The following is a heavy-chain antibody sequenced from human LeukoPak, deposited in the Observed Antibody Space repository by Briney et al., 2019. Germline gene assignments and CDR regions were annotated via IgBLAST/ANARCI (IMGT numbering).Heavy chain of an antibody. CDR2: IKSQADGGTT. D-gene: IGHD6-19*01. CDR1: GLTFSNAW. J-gene: IGHJ4*02. V-gene: IGHV3-15*01. CDR3: TTPRREIAVPGGDY. Sequence: GGSLRLSCAASGLTFSNAWVIWVRQAPGKGLEWVGRIKSQADGGTTEHAAPVKGRFTISRDVSKNILSLQIISQKTEDTAVYYCTTPRREIAVPGGDYWGQGTLVTVSS.